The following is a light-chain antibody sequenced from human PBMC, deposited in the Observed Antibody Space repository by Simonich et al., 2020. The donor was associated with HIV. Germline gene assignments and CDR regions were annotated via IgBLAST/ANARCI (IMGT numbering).Light chain of an antibody. J-gene: IGLJ2*01. V-gene: IGLV2-14*02. Sequence: QSALTQPASVSGSPGQSITISCTGTSSDVGNYNLVSWYQHHPGKAPKLMIYEGRKRPEGVSNRFSGSKSANTASLTISGLHAEDEADYYCSSYTSSITVLFGGGTKLTVL. CDR3: SSYTSSITVL. CDR2: EGR. CDR1: SSDVGNYNL.